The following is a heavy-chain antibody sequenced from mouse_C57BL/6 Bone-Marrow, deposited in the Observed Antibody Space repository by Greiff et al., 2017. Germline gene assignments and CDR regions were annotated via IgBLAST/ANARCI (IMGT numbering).Heavy chain of an antibody. Sequence: QVQLQQPGAELVKPGASVKLSCKASGYTFTSYWMHWVKQRPGQGLEWIGMIHPNSGSTNYNEKFKSKATLTVDKSSSTAYMQLSSLTSEDSAVYYCARSLHYYGSRSDYWGQGTTLTVSS. J-gene: IGHJ2*01. V-gene: IGHV1-64*01. CDR2: IHPNSGST. CDR3: ARSLHYYGSRSDY. CDR1: GYTFTSYW. D-gene: IGHD1-1*01.